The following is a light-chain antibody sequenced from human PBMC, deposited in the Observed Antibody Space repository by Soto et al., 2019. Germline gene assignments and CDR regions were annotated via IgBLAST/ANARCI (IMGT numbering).Light chain of an antibody. CDR1: QSVSSN. V-gene: IGKV3-15*01. J-gene: IGKJ2*01. CDR2: GAS. CDR3: QQYNNWPYT. Sequence: EIVMRQSPATLSVSPGERATLSCRASQSVSSNLAWYQQKPGQAPRLLIYGASTRATGIPARFSGSGSGTEFTLTISSLQSVDFAVYYCQQYNNWPYTFGQGTKLEIK.